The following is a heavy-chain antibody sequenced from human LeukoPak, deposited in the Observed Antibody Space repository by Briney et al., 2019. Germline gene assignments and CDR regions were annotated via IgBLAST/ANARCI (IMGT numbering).Heavy chain of an antibody. V-gene: IGHV3-64*01. Sequence: GGSLRLSCAASGFTFSNYVMHWVRQAPGKGLDSVSAISNNGGGTYYANSVKGRFTISRDNSKNTLYLQMGNLRAEDMAVYYCAREHYGGNDYWGQGTLVTVSS. J-gene: IGHJ4*02. CDR1: GFTFSNYV. CDR2: ISNNGGGT. D-gene: IGHD4-23*01. CDR3: AREHYGGNDY.